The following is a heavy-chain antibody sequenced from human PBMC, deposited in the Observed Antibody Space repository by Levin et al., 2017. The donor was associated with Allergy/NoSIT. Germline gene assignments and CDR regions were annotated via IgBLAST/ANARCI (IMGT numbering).Heavy chain of an antibody. CDR2: IYWDDDK. CDR1: GFSLDASGVS. Sequence: ESGPTLVKPTQTLTLTCTFSGFSLDASGVSVAWIRQPPGKALEWLGHIYWDDDKRFSPSLKSRLTITKDTSKNLVVLTMTNLDPVDTGTYYCALRRRVYYESSGYSYHFNHWGLGTLVTVSS. D-gene: IGHD3-22*01. V-gene: IGHV2-5*02. CDR3: ALRRRVYYESSGYSYHFNH. J-gene: IGHJ4*02.